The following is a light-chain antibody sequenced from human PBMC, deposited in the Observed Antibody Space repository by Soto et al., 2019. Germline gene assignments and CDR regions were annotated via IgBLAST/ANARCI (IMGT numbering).Light chain of an antibody. Sequence: QSALTQSRSESGSPGQSVTISCTGTSSDVGGYNYVSWYQHHPGKAPKLMIYDVSKRPSGVPDRFSGSKSGNTASLTISGLQAEDEAHYYCCSYAGSYTVIFGGGTKLTVL. CDR3: CSYAGSYTVI. CDR1: SSDVGGYNY. J-gene: IGLJ2*01. V-gene: IGLV2-11*01. CDR2: DVS.